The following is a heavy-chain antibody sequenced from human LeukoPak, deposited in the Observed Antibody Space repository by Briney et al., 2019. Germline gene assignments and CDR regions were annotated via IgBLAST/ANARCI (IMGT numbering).Heavy chain of an antibody. Sequence: GGSLRLSWTASGLTFVDFAMGCVRQAPGKSLEWVVFITGNTYGGTTEYAASVKGRFTISRDDSKNIAYLQMNSLKTEDAAADYWTRVCRDGLPGGAFDIWGQGTLVTVSS. CDR3: TRVCRDGLPGGAFDI. J-gene: IGHJ4*02. CDR2: ITGNTYGGTT. D-gene: IGHD3-16*01. V-gene: IGHV3-49*04. CDR1: GLTFVDFA.